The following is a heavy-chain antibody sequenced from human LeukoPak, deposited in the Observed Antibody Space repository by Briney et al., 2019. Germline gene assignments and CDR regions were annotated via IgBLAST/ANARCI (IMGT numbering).Heavy chain of an antibody. CDR1: GASITSYF. CDR3: ARGEDIVVVPAASLAFDI. J-gene: IGHJ3*02. CDR2: IYNSATT. D-gene: IGHD2-2*01. V-gene: IGHV4-59*01. Sequence: SETLSLTCGVSGASITSYFWSWMRQTPGKGLEWIGNIYNSATTNYNPSLKSQVTISLDTSRNQFSLKLSSVTAADTAVYYCARGEDIVVVPAASLAFDIWGQGTMVTVSS.